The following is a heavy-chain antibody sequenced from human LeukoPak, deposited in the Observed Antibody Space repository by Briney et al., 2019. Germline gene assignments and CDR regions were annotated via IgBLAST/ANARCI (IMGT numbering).Heavy chain of an antibody. CDR2: ISSSGSTI. V-gene: IGHV3-48*03. D-gene: IGHD3-10*01. CDR3: ARDTFTRLYYYGSGSYNYYYYYGMDV. J-gene: IGHJ6*02. CDR1: GFTFSSYE. Sequence: GGSLRLSCAASGFTFSSYEMNWVRQAPGKGLEWVSYISSSGSTIYYADSVKVRFTISRDNAKNSLYLQMNSLRAEDTAVYYCARDTFTRLYYYGSGSYNYYYYYGMDVWGQGTTVTVSS.